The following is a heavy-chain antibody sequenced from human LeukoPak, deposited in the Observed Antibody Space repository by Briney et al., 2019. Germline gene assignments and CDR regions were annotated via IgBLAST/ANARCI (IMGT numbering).Heavy chain of an antibody. J-gene: IGHJ6*02. CDR3: ARGRNYYYYGMDV. Sequence: GGSLRLSCAASGFTFSSYSMNWVRQAPGKGLEWVSYISSSRSTIYYADSVKGRFTISRDNAKNSLYLQMNSLRAEDTAVYYCARGRNYYYYGMDVWGQGTTVTVSS. CDR1: GFTFSSYS. CDR2: ISSSRSTI. V-gene: IGHV3-48*01.